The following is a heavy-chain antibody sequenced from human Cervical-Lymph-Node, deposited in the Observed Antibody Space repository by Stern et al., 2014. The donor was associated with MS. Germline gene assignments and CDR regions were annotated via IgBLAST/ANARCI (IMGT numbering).Heavy chain of an antibody. D-gene: IGHD3-3*02. Sequence: DQLVESGGGVVPPGRSLRLSCAASGFTFSYYAIHWVRQAPGKGLERVAVISYDGSKTSYADSVKGRFTISRDDSKNTVYLQMNSLRPDDTGVYYCAKDLAGWGQGTLVTVAS. CDR3: AKDLAG. CDR1: GFTFSYYA. J-gene: IGHJ4*02. CDR2: ISYDGSKT. V-gene: IGHV3-30*18.